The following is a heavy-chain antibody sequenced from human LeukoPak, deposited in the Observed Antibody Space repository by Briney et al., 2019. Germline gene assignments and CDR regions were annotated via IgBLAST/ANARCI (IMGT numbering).Heavy chain of an antibody. V-gene: IGHV5-10-1*01. CDR2: IDPSDSYT. CDR3: ARSDTYDRALGY. CDR1: GYSFTNYW. J-gene: IGHJ4*02. Sequence: GESLKISCKGSGYSFTNYWISWVRQMPGKGLEWMGRIDPSDSYTNYRPSFQGHVTISADKSISTAYLQWSSLKASDTAMYYCARSDTYDRALGYWGQGTLVTVSS. D-gene: IGHD3-22*01.